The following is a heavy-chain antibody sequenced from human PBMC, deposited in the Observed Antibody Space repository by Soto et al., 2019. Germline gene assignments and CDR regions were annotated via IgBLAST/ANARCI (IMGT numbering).Heavy chain of an antibody. V-gene: IGHV3-33*01. CDR3: ARDRSGGKIEWPADY. D-gene: IGHD5-12*01. Sequence: GGSLRLSCAASGFTFSSYGMHWVRQAPGKGLEWVAVIWYDGSNKYYADSVKGRFTISRDNSKNTLYLQMNSLRAEDTAVYYCARDRSGGKIEWPADYWGQGTRVTVAS. CDR2: IWYDGSNK. J-gene: IGHJ4*02. CDR1: GFTFSSYG.